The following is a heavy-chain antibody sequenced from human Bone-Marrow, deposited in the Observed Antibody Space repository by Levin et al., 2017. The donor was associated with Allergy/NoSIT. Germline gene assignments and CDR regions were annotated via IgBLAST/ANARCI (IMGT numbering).Heavy chain of an antibody. CDR1: GFTFSSYG. D-gene: IGHD5-18*01. J-gene: IGHJ4*02. Sequence: PGGSLRLSCAASGFTFSSYGMHWVRQAPGKGLEWVAVISYDGSNKYYADSVKGRFTISRDNSKNTLYLQMNSLRAEDTAVYYCAKDWGSYGYYWGQGTLVTVSS. CDR2: ISYDGSNK. CDR3: AKDWGSYGYY. V-gene: IGHV3-30*18.